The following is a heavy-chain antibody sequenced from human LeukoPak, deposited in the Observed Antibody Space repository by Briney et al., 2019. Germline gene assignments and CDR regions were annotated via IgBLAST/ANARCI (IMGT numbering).Heavy chain of an antibody. D-gene: IGHD3-10*01. J-gene: IGHJ4*02. CDR3: ARVLPAAARGVIIRRYFDY. CDR2: IYTSGST. Sequence: KPSETLSLTCTVSGGSISSYYWSWIRQPAGKGLEWIGRIYTSGSTNYNPSLKSRVTMSVDTSKNQFSLKLSSVTAADTAVYYCARVLPAAARGVIIRRYFDYWGQGTLVTVSS. CDR1: GGSISSYY. V-gene: IGHV4-4*07.